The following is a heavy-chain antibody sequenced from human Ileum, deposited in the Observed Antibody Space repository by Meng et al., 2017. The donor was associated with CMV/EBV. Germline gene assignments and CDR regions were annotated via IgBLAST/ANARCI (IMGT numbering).Heavy chain of an antibody. Sequence: GESLKISCAASGFTFSSYSMNWVRQAPGKGLEWVSYISSSSSTIYYADSVKGRFTISRDNAKNSLYLQMNSLRAEDTAVYYCARDRMVGATLYGMDVWGQGTTVTVSS. D-gene: IGHD2-15*01. J-gene: IGHJ6*02. V-gene: IGHV3-48*04. CDR2: ISSSSSTI. CDR3: ARDRMVGATLYGMDV. CDR1: GFTFSSYS.